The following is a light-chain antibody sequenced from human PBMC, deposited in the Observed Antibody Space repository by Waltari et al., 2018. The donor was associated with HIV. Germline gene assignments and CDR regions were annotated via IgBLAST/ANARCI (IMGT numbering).Light chain of an antibody. CDR2: NSN. J-gene: IGLJ2*01. CDR1: SSNIGTHE. Sequence: QSVLTQPPSVSGAPGQRVTLSCTGTSSNIGTHEVHWYQQFPGTAPRLLTYNSNNRPSGVPDRFSASKSGTSASLAITGLQADDEAYYYCQSSDSTLSGSVFGGGTKLTVL. CDR3: QSSDSTLSGSV. V-gene: IGLV1-40*01.